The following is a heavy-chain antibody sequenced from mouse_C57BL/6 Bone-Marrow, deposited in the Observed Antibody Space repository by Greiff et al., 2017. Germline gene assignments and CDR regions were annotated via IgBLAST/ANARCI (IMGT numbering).Heavy chain of an antibody. V-gene: IGHV1-76*01. Sequence: VKLQQSGAELVRPGASVKLSCKASGYTFTDYYINWVKQRPGQGLEWIARIYPGSGNTYYNEKFKGKATLTAEKSSSTAYMQLSSLTSEDSAVYFCARNTVVWGQGTSVTVSS. CDR1: GYTFTDYY. CDR3: ARNTVV. D-gene: IGHD1-1*01. J-gene: IGHJ4*01. CDR2: IYPGSGNT.